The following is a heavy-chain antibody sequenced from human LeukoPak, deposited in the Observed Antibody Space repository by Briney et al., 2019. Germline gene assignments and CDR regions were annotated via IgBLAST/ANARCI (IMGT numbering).Heavy chain of an antibody. CDR2: IYHSGGT. V-gene: IGHV4-38-2*02. D-gene: IGHD1-1*01. CDR3: ARDPGSGTHDY. J-gene: IGHJ4*02. CDR1: GYSISSGYY. Sequence: SETLSLTCAVSGYSISSGYYWAWIRQPPGKGLEWIGSIYHSGGTYYNPSLKGRVSISVDTSKNQISLKLDFVTAADTAFYYCARDPGSGTHDYWGQGTLVTVPS.